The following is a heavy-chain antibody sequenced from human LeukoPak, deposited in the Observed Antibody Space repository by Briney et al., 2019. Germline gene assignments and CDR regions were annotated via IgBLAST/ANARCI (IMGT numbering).Heavy chain of an antibody. D-gene: IGHD5-24*01. V-gene: IGHV4-4*07. CDR3: ARVTKEIFDF. CDR1: GGSISSYY. J-gene: IGHJ4*02. Sequence: TSETLSLTCTVSGGSISSYYWSWIRQPAGKGLEWIGRIYNSGSTNYQSSLKSRFTISVDTSKNQFSLKLSSVTAADTAVYYCARVTKEIFDFWGQGTLVTVSS. CDR2: IYNSGST.